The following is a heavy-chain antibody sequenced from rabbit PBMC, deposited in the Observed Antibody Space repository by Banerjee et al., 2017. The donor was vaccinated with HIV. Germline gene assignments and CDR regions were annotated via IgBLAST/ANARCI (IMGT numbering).Heavy chain of an antibody. V-gene: IGHV1S45*01. CDR1: GFSFSNKYV. CDR2: INTSSDNT. Sequence: QEQLEESGGDLVKPEGSLTITCTASGFSFSNKYVMCWVRQAPGKGLEWIGCINTSSDNTGYATWAKGRFTISKTSSTTVTLQMTSLTAADTATYFCARDATGSRPVYFNLWGPGTLVTVS. D-gene: IGHD4-2*01. CDR3: ARDATGSRPVYFNL. J-gene: IGHJ4*01.